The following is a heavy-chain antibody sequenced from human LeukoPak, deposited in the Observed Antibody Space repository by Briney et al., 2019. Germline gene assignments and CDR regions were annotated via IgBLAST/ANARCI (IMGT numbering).Heavy chain of an antibody. Sequence: PGGSLRLSCAASGFTFSSYEMNWVRQAPGKGLEWVSYISSSGSTIYYEDSVKGRFTISRDNAKNSLYLQMNSLRAEDTAVYYCARTIAAAGTGGYYYYGMDVWGQGTTVTVSS. J-gene: IGHJ6*02. D-gene: IGHD6-13*01. CDR1: GFTFSSYE. CDR3: ARTIAAAGTGGYYYYGMDV. V-gene: IGHV3-48*03. CDR2: ISSSGSTI.